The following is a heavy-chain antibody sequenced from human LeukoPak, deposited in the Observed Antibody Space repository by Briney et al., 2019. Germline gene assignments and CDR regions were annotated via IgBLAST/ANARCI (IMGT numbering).Heavy chain of an antibody. V-gene: IGHV4-59*08. CDR2: IFYRESFSYGGTA. D-gene: IGHD1/OR15-1a*01. CDR3: ARQISGNKDY. CDR1: GVSISGYY. J-gene: IGHJ4*02. Sequence: SETLSLTCTVSGVSISGYYWIWIRQSPGRGLEYIGSIFYRESFSYGGTAFYNPSLQSRVTISVDTSKNAFSLRLTSVTAADTAVYFCARQISGNKDYWGQGTLVTVSS.